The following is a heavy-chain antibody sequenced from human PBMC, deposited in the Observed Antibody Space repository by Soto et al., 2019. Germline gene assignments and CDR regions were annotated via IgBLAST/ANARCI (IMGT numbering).Heavy chain of an antibody. D-gene: IGHD6-13*01. J-gene: IGHJ4*02. CDR3: ARSSRPPYSSSWFFDY. Sequence: GAPVKVSCKASGYTFTSYGISWVRQAPGQGLEWMGWISAYNGNTNYAQKLQGRVTMTTDTSTSTAYMELRSLRSDDTAVYYCARSSRPPYSSSWFFDYWGQGTLVTVSS. CDR2: ISAYNGNT. V-gene: IGHV1-18*01. CDR1: GYTFTSYG.